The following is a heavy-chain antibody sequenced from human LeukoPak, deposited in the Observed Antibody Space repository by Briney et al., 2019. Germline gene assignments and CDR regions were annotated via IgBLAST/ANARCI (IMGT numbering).Heavy chain of an antibody. Sequence: GGSLRLSCAASGFTFSSYAMSWVRQAPGKGLEWVSAISGSGGSTYYADSVKGRFTISRDNSKNTLYLQMNSLRAADTAVYSCAKTSSVRLVPTAIDYWGQGTLVTVSS. CDR3: AKTSSVRLVPTAIDY. CDR2: ISGSGGST. J-gene: IGHJ4*02. CDR1: GFTFSSYA. D-gene: IGHD3-9*01. V-gene: IGHV3-23*01.